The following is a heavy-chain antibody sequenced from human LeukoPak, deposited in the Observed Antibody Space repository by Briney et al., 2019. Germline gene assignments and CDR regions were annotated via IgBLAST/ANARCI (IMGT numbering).Heavy chain of an antibody. CDR3: ARGGSYYDFWSGYYDYYYYMDV. D-gene: IGHD3-3*01. CDR2: IYYSGST. Sequence: PSETLSLTCTVSGGSISSYYWSWILQPSGKGLEWIGYIYYSGSTNYNPSLKSRVTISVDTSKNQFSLRLTSVTAADTAVYYCARGGSYYDFWSGYYDYYYYMDVWGKGTTVTVSS. J-gene: IGHJ6*03. V-gene: IGHV4-59*01. CDR1: GGSISSYY.